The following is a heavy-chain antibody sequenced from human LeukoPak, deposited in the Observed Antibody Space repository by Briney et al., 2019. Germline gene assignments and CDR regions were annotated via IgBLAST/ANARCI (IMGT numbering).Heavy chain of an antibody. J-gene: IGHJ4*02. Sequence: GGTLRLSCAASGFTFSSYEMNWVRQAPGKGLEWVSYISSSGSTIYYADSVKGRFTISRDTSKNTLYLQMDSLRAEDTAVYYCANGAAYMDYWGQGTLVTVSS. CDR3: ANGAAYMDY. D-gene: IGHD4-17*01. CDR2: ISSSGSTI. V-gene: IGHV3-48*03. CDR1: GFTFSSYE.